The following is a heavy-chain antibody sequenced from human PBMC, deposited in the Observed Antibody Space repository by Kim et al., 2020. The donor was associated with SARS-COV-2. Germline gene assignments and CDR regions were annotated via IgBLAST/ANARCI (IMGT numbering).Heavy chain of an antibody. J-gene: IGHJ6*02. Sequence: NPTYAQGFTGRFVFSLDTSVSTAYLQISSLKAEDTAVYYCARVGYYYGMDVWGQGTTVTVSS. CDR2: NP. V-gene: IGHV7-4-1*02. CDR3: ARVGYYYGMDV.